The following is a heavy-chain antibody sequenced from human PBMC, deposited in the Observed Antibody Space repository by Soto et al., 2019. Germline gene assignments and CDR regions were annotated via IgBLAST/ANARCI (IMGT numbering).Heavy chain of an antibody. V-gene: IGHV1-18*01. J-gene: IGHJ6*02. D-gene: IGHD2-2*01. CDR3: ARDAGAVVTISAALDV. CDR1: GYMITTYG. CDR2: ISGYNAKT. Sequence: ASVKVSCKASGYMITTYGVSRVRQAPGQGLEWMGWISGYNAKTNYAQKLQGRVTMTTDTSTSTAYMELRSLRSDDTAVYYCARDAGAVVTISAALDVWGQGTTVTVSS.